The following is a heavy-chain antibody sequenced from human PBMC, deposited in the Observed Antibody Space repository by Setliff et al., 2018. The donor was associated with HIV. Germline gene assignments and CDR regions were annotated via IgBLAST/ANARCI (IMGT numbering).Heavy chain of an antibody. V-gene: IGHV1-24*01. D-gene: IGHD1-26*01. CDR3: ATEFKIGASGTFEF. J-gene: IGHJ4*02. Sequence: GASVKVSCKVSGYTLTEFPMHWVRQAPGKGLEWMGGFNPEDVETIYAQRFQGRVIMTEETSSDTAYMGLRSLTSEDTAVYYCATEFKIGASGTFEFWGQGTLVTVSS. CDR2: FNPEDVET. CDR1: GYTLTEFP.